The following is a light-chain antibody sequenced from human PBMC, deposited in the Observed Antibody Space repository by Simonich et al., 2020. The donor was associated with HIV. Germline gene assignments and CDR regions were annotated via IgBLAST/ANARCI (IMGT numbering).Light chain of an antibody. V-gene: IGKV4-1*01. Sequence: DIVMTQSPDSLAVSLGERAPINCKSNQSVLYSSKTKDYLAWYQQKPGQPPNLLIYWASTRESGVPDRFSGSGSETDFTLTISSLQAEDVAVYYCQQYYITPHTFGQGTKVEIK. CDR1: QSVLYSSKTKDY. CDR2: WAS. CDR3: QQYYITPHT. J-gene: IGKJ1*01.